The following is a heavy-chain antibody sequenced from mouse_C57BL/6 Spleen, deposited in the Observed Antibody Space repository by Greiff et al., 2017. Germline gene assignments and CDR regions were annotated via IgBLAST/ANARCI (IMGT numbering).Heavy chain of an antibody. J-gene: IGHJ4*01. CDR1: GFSLTSYG. V-gene: IGHV2-2*01. CDR3: ARPFITTVVATDYYAMDY. D-gene: IGHD1-1*01. CDR2: IWSGGST. Sequence: VQLQQSGPGLVQPSQSLSITCTVSGFSLTSYGVHWVRQSPGKGLEWRGVIWSGGSTDYNAAFISRLSISKDNSKGQVFFKMNSLQADDTAIYYCARPFITTVVATDYYAMDYWGQGTSVTVSS.